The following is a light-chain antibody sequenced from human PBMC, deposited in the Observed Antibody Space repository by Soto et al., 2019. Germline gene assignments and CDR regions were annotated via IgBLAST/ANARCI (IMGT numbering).Light chain of an antibody. J-gene: IGKJ5*01. V-gene: IGKV3-11*01. CDR1: QSVSSN. CDR3: QQRSNWPPLT. CDR2: GAS. Sequence: EIVMTQSPATLSVSPVERATLSCRASQSVSSNLAWYQQKPGQAPRLLIYGASTRATGIPARFSGSGSGTDFTLTIRSLEPEDFAVYYCQQRSNWPPLTFGQGTRREIK.